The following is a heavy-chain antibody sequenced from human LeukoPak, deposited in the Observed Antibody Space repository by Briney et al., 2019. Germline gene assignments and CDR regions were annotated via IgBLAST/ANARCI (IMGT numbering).Heavy chain of an antibody. V-gene: IGHV4-30-4*01. CDR3: ARDRVGPEGSFDY. Sequence: PSQTLSLTCTVSGGSISSGDYYWSWIRQPPGKGLEWIGYIYYSGSTYYNPSLKSRVTISADTSKNQFSLKLSSVTAADTAVYYCARDRVGPEGSFDYWGQGTLVTVSS. D-gene: IGHD1-26*01. J-gene: IGHJ4*02. CDR2: IYYSGST. CDR1: GGSISSGDYY.